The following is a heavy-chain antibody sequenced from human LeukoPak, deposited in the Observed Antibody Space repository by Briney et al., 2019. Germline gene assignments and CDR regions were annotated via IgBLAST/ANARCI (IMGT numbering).Heavy chain of an antibody. CDR1: GGSISSSSYY. J-gene: IGHJ3*02. CDR2: IYYSGST. Sequence: SETLSLTCTVSGGSISSSSYYWGWIRQPPGKGLEWTGSIYYSGSTYYNPSLKSRVTISVDTSKNQFSLKLSSVTAADTAVYYCASVVPAAYDAFEIWGQGTMVTVSS. V-gene: IGHV4-39*01. CDR3: ASVVPAAYDAFEI. D-gene: IGHD2-2*01.